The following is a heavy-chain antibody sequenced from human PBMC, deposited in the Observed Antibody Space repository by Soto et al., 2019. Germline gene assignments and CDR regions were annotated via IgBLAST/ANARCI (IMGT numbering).Heavy chain of an antibody. D-gene: IGHD6-25*01. CDR3: AKVPLRPYYVDY. Sequence: EVQLLDSGGGLVQPGGSLRLSCAASGFTFSNYAMNWVRQAPGKGLEWVSAISASGTGTDYADSVKGRFTISRDNSKNTLYLQLNSLRAEDTAVDYCAKVPLRPYYVDYWGQGTLVTVSS. CDR2: ISASGTGT. V-gene: IGHV3-23*01. CDR1: GFTFSNYA. J-gene: IGHJ4*02.